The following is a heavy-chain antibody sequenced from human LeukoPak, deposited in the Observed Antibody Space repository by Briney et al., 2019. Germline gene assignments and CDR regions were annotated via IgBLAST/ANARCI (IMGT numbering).Heavy chain of an antibody. D-gene: IGHD2-21*02. CDR2: INPSGGST. J-gene: IGHJ4*02. V-gene: IGHV1-46*01. Sequence: ASVKVSCKASGYTFTSYYMHWVRQAPGQGLEWMGIINPSGGSTSYAQKFQGRVTMTRDTSPSTVYMELSSLRSEDTAAYYCARILAYCGGDCYSGNDTTDYWGQGTLVTVSS. CDR3: ARILAYCGGDCYSGNDTTDY. CDR1: GYTFTSYY.